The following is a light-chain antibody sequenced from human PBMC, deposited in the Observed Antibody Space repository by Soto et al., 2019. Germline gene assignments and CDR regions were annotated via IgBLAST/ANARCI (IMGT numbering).Light chain of an antibody. Sequence: EIVMTQSPGTLSLSPGERATLFCRASQSLSASYLAWYQQKPGQAPRLLIYGASTRATGIPARFSGSGSGTEFTLTISSLQSEDFTVYYCQQYNNWPLTFGGGTKVDVK. V-gene: IGKV3-15*01. CDR3: QQYNNWPLT. J-gene: IGKJ4*02. CDR2: GAS. CDR1: QSLSASY.